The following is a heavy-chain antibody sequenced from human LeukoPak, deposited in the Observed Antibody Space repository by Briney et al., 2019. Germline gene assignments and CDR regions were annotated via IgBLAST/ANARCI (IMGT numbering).Heavy chain of an antibody. J-gene: IGHJ4*02. CDR2: ISGSGGST. Sequence: PGGSLRLSCAASGFTFSSYSMNWVRQAPGKGLEWVSAISGSGGSTYYADSVKGRFTISRDNSKNTLYLQMNSLRAEDTAVYYCARPGDLDRDYWGQGTLVTVSS. CDR1: GFTFSSYS. V-gene: IGHV3-23*01. CDR3: ARPGDLDRDY. D-gene: IGHD3-10*01.